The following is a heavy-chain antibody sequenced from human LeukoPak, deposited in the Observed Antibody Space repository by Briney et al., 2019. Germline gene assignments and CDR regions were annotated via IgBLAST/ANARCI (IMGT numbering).Heavy chain of an antibody. CDR2: IIPIFGTA. Sequence: ASVKVSCTASGGTFSSYAISWVRQAPGQGLEWMGGIIPIFGTANYAQKFQGRVTITADESTSTAYMELSSLRSEDTAVYYCARDVTGTTPDYYYYGMDVWGQGTTVTVSS. D-gene: IGHD1-7*01. CDR1: GGTFSSYA. CDR3: ARDVTGTTPDYYYYGMDV. J-gene: IGHJ6*02. V-gene: IGHV1-69*13.